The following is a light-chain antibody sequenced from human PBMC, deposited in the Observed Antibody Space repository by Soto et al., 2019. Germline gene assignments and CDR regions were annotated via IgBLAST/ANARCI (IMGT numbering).Light chain of an antibody. Sequence: QSVLTQPPSASGTPGQRVTISCSGSSSNIGSNYVYWYQQLPGTAPKLLIYRNNQRPSGVPDRFSGSKSGTSASLAISGLRSEDEADYYCAAWDDSLRGVVFDGGTKVTVL. J-gene: IGLJ2*01. V-gene: IGLV1-47*01. CDR1: SSNIGSNY. CDR2: RNN. CDR3: AAWDDSLRGVV.